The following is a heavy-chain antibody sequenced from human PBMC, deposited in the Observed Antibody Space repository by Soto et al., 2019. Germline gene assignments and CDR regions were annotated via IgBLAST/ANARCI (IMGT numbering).Heavy chain of an antibody. CDR3: AGSSWFGAFDI. CDR1: GGSISSSSYY. J-gene: IGHJ3*02. D-gene: IGHD6-13*01. V-gene: IGHV4-39*01. CDR2: IYYSGST. Sequence: QLQLQESGPGLVKPSETLSLTCTVSGGSISSSSYYWGWIRQPPGKGLEWIGSIYYSGSTYYNPSLKSRVTISVDTSKNQFSLKLSSVTAADTAVYYCAGSSWFGAFDIWGQGTMVTVSS.